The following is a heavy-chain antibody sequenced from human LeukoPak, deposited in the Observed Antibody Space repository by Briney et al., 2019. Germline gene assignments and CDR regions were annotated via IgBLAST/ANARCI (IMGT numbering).Heavy chain of an antibody. D-gene: IGHD6-13*01. CDR1: GGSISSGDYY. J-gene: IGHJ5*02. CDR3: ARVGVAAAS. Sequence: NASETMSLTCTVSGGSISSGDYYWRWPRQPPRKGLEWIGHIYYSRSTYYNPSLKSRVTIPVHPSNTQSSLKLSSVTPADTAVHYCARVGVAAASWGQGTLVTVSS. V-gene: IGHV4-30-4*08. CDR2: IYYSRST.